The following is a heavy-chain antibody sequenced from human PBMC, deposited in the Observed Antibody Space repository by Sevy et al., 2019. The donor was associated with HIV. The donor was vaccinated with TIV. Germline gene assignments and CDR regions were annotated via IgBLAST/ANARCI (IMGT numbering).Heavy chain of an antibody. CDR3: ARERQERRTNYYYGMDV. CDR2: INSDGSST. D-gene: IGHD1-1*01. J-gene: IGHJ6*02. Sequence: WGSLRLSCAASGFTFSSYWMHWVRQAPGKGLVWVSRINSDGSSTSYADSVKGRFTISRDNAKNTLYLQMNSLRAEDTAVYYCARERQERRTNYYYGMDVWGQGTTVTVSS. CDR1: GFTFSSYW. V-gene: IGHV3-74*01.